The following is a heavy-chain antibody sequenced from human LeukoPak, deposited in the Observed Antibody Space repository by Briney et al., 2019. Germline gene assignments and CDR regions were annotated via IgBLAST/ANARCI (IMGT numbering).Heavy chain of an antibody. D-gene: IGHD3-22*01. Sequence: SETLSLTCTVSGGSISSYYWSWIRQPPGKGLEWIGYIYYSGSTNYNPSLKSRVTISVDTSKNQFSLKLSSVTAADTAVYYCARHRGGSGYSHWGQGTLVTVSS. CDR2: IYYSGST. V-gene: IGHV4-59*08. CDR3: ARHRGGSGYSH. J-gene: IGHJ4*02. CDR1: GGSISSYY.